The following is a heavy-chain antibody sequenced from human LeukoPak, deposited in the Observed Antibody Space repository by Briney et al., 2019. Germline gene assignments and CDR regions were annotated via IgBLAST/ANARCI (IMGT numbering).Heavy chain of an antibody. CDR1: GFTFSDYA. Sequence: GGSLRLSCAASGFTFSDYAMNWVRRAPGKGLEYVSAIASNGGGPYYANSVQGRFTISRDNSKNTLYLQMNSLRAEDTAVYYCATRQSIAVAGVDYWGQGTLVTVSS. J-gene: IGHJ4*02. CDR3: ATRQSIAVAGVDY. D-gene: IGHD6-19*01. V-gene: IGHV3-64*01. CDR2: IASNGGGP.